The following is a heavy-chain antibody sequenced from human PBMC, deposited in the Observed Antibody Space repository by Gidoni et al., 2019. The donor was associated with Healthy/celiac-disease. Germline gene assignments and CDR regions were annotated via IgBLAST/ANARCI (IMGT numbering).Heavy chain of an antibody. Sequence: QVQLVESGGAVVQPGRSLRLSCAASGFTFSSYGMHWVRHAPGKGLEWVAVIWYDGSNKYYADSVKGRFTISRDNSKNTLYLQMNSLRAEDTAVYYCARDQRDSSSWYTSIVPANDAFDIWGQGTMVTVSS. CDR3: ARDQRDSSSWYTSIVPANDAFDI. V-gene: IGHV3-33*01. D-gene: IGHD6-13*01. CDR2: IWYDGSNK. J-gene: IGHJ3*02. CDR1: GFTFSSYG.